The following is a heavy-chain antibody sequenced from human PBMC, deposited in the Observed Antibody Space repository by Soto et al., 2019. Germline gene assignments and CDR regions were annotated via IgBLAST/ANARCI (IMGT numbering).Heavy chain of an antibody. CDR1: GGTFSSYT. Sequence: ASVKVSCKASGGTFSSYTISWVRQAPGQGLEWMGRINVYNGNTKYAQKVQGRVTMSTDVSTSTTYMELRSLTSDDTAVYYCARDADQWNHRFCDSWGQGTLVTVSS. J-gene: IGHJ5*01. CDR3: ARDADQWNHRFCDS. D-gene: IGHD1-1*01. V-gene: IGHV1-18*01. CDR2: INVYNGNT.